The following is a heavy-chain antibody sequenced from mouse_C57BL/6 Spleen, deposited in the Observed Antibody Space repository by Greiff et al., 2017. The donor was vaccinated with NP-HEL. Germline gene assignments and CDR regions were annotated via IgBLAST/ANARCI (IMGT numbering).Heavy chain of an antibody. J-gene: IGHJ4*01. D-gene: IGHD2-4*01. CDR3: ARRSYYDYDGDAMDY. CDR2: IYPGDGDT. V-gene: IGHV1-82*01. CDR1: GYAFSSSW. Sequence: VQLKQSGPELVKPGASVKISCKASGYAFSSSWMNWVKQRPGKGLEWIGRIYPGDGDTNYNGKFKGKATLTADKSSSTAYMQLSSLTSEDSAVYFCARRSYYDYDGDAMDYWGQGTSVTVSS.